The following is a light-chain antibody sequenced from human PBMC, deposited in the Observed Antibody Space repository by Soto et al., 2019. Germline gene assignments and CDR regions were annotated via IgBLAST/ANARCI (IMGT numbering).Light chain of an antibody. CDR3: QQYNNWPRT. V-gene: IGKV3-11*01. J-gene: IGKJ1*01. CDR1: QSVSSY. Sequence: EIVLTQSPATLSLSPGERATLSCRASQSVSSYLAWYQQKPGQAPTLLIYDASNRATGIPARFSGSGSGTEFTLTISSLQSEDFAVYYCQQYNNWPRTFGQGTKVDIK. CDR2: DAS.